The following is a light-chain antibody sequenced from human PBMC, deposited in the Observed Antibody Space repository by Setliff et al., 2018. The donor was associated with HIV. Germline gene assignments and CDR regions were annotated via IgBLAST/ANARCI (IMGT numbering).Light chain of an antibody. CDR1: SNDVGRYDY. CDR3: TSYTTGSTLYV. J-gene: IGLJ1*01. CDR2: QVN. V-gene: IGLV2-14*01. Sequence: LTQPASVSGSPGQSITISCTGTSNDVGRYDYISWYQQHPGKAPKLMIFQVNNRPSGVSNRFSGSKSGNTASLTISGLQAEDDADYYCTSYTTGSTLYVFGTGTKVTVL.